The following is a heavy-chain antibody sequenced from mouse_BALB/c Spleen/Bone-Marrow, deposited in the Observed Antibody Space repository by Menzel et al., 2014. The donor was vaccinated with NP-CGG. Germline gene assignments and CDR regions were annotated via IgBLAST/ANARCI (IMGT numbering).Heavy chain of an antibody. V-gene: IGHV1-54*01. CDR2: INPGSGGT. CDR3: ARGGDYGFIDY. Sequence: ESGAELVRPGTSVKVSCKASGYAFTNYLIEWVKQRPGQGLEWIGVINPGSGGTNYNEKFKGKATLTADKSSSTSYMQLSSLTSDDSAVYFCARGGDYGFIDYWGQGTSVTVSS. J-gene: IGHJ4*01. CDR1: GYAFTNYL. D-gene: IGHD1-2*01.